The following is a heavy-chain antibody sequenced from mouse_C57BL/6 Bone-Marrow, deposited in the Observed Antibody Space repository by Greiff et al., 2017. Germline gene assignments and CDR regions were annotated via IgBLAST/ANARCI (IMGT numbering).Heavy chain of an antibody. CDR1: GYTFTDYY. CDR3: ARAGQGRRDVVRWYFDV. CDR2: IGPGSGST. V-gene: IGHV1-77*01. D-gene: IGHD2-14*01. Sequence: QVHVKQSGAELVKPGASVKISCKASGYTFTDYYINWVKQRPGQGLEWIGKIGPGSGSTYYNAKFKGKATLTADKSSSTAYMPLSSLTSEDSAVYFCARAGQGRRDVVRWYFDVWGPGTTVTVSS. J-gene: IGHJ1*01.